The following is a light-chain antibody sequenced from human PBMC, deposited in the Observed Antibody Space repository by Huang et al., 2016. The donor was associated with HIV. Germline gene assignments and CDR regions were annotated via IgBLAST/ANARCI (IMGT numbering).Light chain of an antibody. J-gene: IGKJ1*01. CDR2: PPS. Sequence: EIVLTQSPGTLSLSPGERATLSCRASQSLSGSYLAWYQQKPGQAPRLLIYPPSSWATGIPDRFSGSGSGTDFTLTISRLEPEDFAVYYCQQYDGSSWSFGQGTKVEIK. CDR3: QQYDGSSWS. V-gene: IGKV3-20*01. CDR1: QSLSGSY.